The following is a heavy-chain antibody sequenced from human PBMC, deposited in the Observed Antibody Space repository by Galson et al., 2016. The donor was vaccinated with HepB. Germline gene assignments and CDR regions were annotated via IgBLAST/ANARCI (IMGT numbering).Heavy chain of an antibody. V-gene: IGHV3-43*01. Sequence: SLRLSCAASGLTFEDFSMHWVRQVPGKGLEWVSCINWNGDSTYYADSVKGRFTISRDNKKNSLYLQMNSLRTEDTALYYCAKGVALWYSSGWEERYFQHWGQGTLVTVSS. J-gene: IGHJ1*01. CDR1: GLTFEDFS. CDR3: AKGVALWYSSGWEERYFQH. CDR2: INWNGDST. D-gene: IGHD6-19*01.